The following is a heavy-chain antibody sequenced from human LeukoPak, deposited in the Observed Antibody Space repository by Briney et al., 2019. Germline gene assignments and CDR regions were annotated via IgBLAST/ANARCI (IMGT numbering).Heavy chain of an antibody. CDR3: ARVRRITMIVVVTKGGSYFDY. D-gene: IGHD3-22*01. CDR2: ISSSGSTI. CDR1: GFTFSDYY. J-gene: IGHJ4*02. Sequence: GGSLRLSCAASGFTFSDYYMSWIRQAPGKGLEWVSYISSSGSTIYYADSVKGRFTISRDNAKNSLYLQMNSLRAEDTAVYYCARVRRITMIVVVTKGGSYFDYWGQGTLVTVSS. V-gene: IGHV3-11*04.